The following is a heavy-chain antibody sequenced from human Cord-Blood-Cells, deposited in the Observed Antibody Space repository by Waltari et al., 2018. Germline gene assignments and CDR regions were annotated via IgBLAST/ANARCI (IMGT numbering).Heavy chain of an antibody. CDR2: ISSSGSTI. D-gene: IGHD4-17*01. Sequence: EVQLVESGGGLVQPGGSLRLSCAASGFTFSSYEMTWVRRAPGKGLEWVSYISSSGSTIYYADSVKGRFTISRDNAKNSLYLQMNSLRAEDTAVYYCATDTTVTTNWFDPWGQGTLVTVSS. CDR3: ATDTTVTTNWFDP. CDR1: GFTFSSYE. V-gene: IGHV3-48*03. J-gene: IGHJ5*02.